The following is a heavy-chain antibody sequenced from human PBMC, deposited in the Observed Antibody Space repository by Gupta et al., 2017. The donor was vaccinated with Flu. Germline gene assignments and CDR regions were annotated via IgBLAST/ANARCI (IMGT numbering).Heavy chain of an antibody. CDR3: TSLYWNYERNDFDY. V-gene: IGHV3-49*04. Sequence: EVQLVDSGGGLVQPGRSLRLSCTASGFAFGEYAINWDRQAPGKGVEWVGFIRSNSYGWATEYAASVKGRFTVSRDASKTIAYLQMTSLKAEDAAIYYCTSLYWNYERNDFDYWGQGTLVTVSS. CDR2: IRSNSYGWAT. CDR1: GFAFGEYA. J-gene: IGHJ4*02. D-gene: IGHD1-7*01.